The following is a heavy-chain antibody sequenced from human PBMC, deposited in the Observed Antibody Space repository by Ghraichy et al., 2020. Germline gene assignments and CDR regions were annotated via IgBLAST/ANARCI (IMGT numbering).Heavy chain of an antibody. V-gene: IGHV1-24*01. CDR2: FDLKEGKT. CDR3: ATDLGGRALNKTRRYYYYYYGMDV. Sequence: ASVKVSCEVSGYTLTELSMHWVRQAPGKGLEWMGGFDLKEGKTIYAQKFKGRVTMTEDTSTNTAYMELSSLRSEDTAVYYCATDLGGRALNKTRRYYYYYYGMDVWGQGTTVTVSS. CDR1: GYTLTELS. J-gene: IGHJ6*02. D-gene: IGHD4-23*01.